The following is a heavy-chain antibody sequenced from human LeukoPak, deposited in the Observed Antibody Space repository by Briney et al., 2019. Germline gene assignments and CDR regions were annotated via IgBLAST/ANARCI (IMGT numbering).Heavy chain of an antibody. CDR2: ISGSGGST. V-gene: IGHV3-23*01. CDR3: ARPYCSSTSCYFDY. D-gene: IGHD2-2*01. J-gene: IGHJ4*02. Sequence: GGSLRLSCAASGFTFSSYAMTWVRQAPGKGLEWVSAISGSGGSTYYADSVKGRFTISRDNSKNTLYLQMNSLRAEDTAVYYCARPYCSSTSCYFDYWGQGTLVTVSS. CDR1: GFTFSSYA.